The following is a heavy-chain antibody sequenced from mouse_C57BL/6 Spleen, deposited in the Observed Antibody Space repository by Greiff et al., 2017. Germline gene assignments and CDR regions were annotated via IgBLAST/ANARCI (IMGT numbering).Heavy chain of an antibody. D-gene: IGHD2-3*01. V-gene: IGHV2-5*01. CDR3: AKRGDGLWFAY. J-gene: IGHJ3*01. CDR2: IWRGGST. CDR1: GFSLTSYG. Sequence: VQLVESGPGLVQPSQSLSITCTVSGFSLTSYGVHWVRQSPGKGLEWLGMIWRGGSTDYNAAFMSRLSITKDNSKSQVFFKMIRLQADDTAIYYCAKRGDGLWFAYWGQGTLVTVSA.